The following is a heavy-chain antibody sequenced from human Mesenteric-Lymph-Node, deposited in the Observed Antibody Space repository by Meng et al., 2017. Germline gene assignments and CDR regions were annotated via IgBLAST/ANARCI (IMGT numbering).Heavy chain of an antibody. CDR1: GYTFTSYA. Sequence: SVKVSCKASGYTFTSYAISWVRQAPGQGLEWMGGIIPIFGTANYAQKFQGRVTITTDESTSTAYMELSSLRSEDTAVYYCVSESWELPYGMDVWGQGTTVTVSS. V-gene: IGHV1-69*05. CDR3: VSESWELPYGMDV. J-gene: IGHJ6*02. D-gene: IGHD1-26*01. CDR2: IIPIFGTA.